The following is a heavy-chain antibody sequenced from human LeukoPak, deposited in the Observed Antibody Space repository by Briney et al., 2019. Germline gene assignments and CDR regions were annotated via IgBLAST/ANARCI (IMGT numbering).Heavy chain of an antibody. CDR1: GYTFTSHY. V-gene: IGHV1-46*01. CDR3: AREGSGSLPHLDY. Sequence: ASVKVSRKASGYTFTSHYMQWVRLAPGQGLEWMGIINPSGGGTRYAQKFQGRVTMTRDTSTSTVYMELSSLRSEDTAVYYCAREGSGSLPHLDYWGQGTLVTVSS. J-gene: IGHJ4*02. CDR2: INPSGGGT. D-gene: IGHD3-10*01.